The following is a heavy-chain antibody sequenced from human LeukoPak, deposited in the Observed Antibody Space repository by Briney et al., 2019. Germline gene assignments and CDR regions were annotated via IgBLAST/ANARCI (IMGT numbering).Heavy chain of an antibody. Sequence: SGGSLRLSCAASGFTVSSNYMSWVRQAPGKGLEWVSVIYSGGSTYYADSVKGRFTISRDNSKSTLFLQMSSLRDEDTAVYYCAREGPLVGAKIGAFDIWGQGTMVTVSS. CDR1: GFTVSSNY. CDR3: AREGPLVGAKIGAFDI. D-gene: IGHD1-26*01. V-gene: IGHV3-66*01. J-gene: IGHJ3*02. CDR2: IYSGGST.